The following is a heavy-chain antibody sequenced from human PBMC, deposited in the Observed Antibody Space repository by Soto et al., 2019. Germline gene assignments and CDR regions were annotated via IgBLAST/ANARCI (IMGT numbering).Heavy chain of an antibody. Sequence: PVESLKISCKGSGYSFTSYWIGWVRQMPGKGLEWMGIIYPGDSDTRYSPSFQGQVTISADKSISTAYLQWSSLKASDTAMYYRARHKLLGYCSSTSCYRPYYYYGMDVWGQGTTVTVSS. CDR2: IYPGDSDT. V-gene: IGHV5-51*01. CDR3: ARHKLLGYCSSTSCYRPYYYYGMDV. J-gene: IGHJ6*02. CDR1: GYSFTSYW. D-gene: IGHD2-2*02.